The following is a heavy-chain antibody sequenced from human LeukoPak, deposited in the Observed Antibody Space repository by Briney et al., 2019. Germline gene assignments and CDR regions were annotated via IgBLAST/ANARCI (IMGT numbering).Heavy chain of an antibody. J-gene: IGHJ4*02. CDR1: GYTFTSYG. CDR3: ARAPQYYYDSSGYPFLFDY. V-gene: IGHV1-18*01. D-gene: IGHD3-22*01. CDR2: ISAYNGNT. Sequence: ASVKVSFKASGYTFTSYGISWVRQAPGQGLEWMGWISAYNGNTNYAQKLQGRVTMTTDTSTSTAYMELRSLRSDDTAVYYCARAPQYYYDSSGYPFLFDYWGQGTLVTVSS.